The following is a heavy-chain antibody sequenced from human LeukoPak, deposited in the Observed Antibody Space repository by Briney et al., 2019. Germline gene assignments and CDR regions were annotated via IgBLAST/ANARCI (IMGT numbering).Heavy chain of an antibody. CDR3: ARDMNTGVTTISYAFDL. Sequence: ASVKVSCKASGYTFTGYYMHWVRQAPGQGLEWLGVINPNGGRTAYAQNFQGRVTMTRDTTTTTLYLELSSLRSDDAAVYYCARDMNTGVTTISYAFDLGGQRTMVTASA. CDR1: GYTFTGYY. CDR2: INPNGGRT. V-gene: IGHV1-46*01. J-gene: IGHJ3*01. D-gene: IGHD4-23*01.